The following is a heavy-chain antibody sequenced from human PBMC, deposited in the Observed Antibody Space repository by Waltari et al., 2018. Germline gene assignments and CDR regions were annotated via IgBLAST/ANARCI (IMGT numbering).Heavy chain of an antibody. D-gene: IGHD1-1*01. CDR1: GYPLPSYS. CDR3: ARETLPGNKIIDY. Sequence: QVQLVQSGPEVKQPGASVRVPCKTPGYPLPSYSPHWVRQAPGQGLEWMAWINSNTGDSQSAQTFQGRVTVTKDTSLTTVYLELSGLRSDDTALYYCARETLPGNKIIDYWGQGTLVTVSS. J-gene: IGHJ4*02. V-gene: IGHV1-2*02. CDR2: INSNTGDS.